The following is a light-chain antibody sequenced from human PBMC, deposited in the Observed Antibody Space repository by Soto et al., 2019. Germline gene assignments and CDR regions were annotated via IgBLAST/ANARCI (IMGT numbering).Light chain of an antibody. V-gene: IGKV1-5*01. CDR1: QSISTW. CDR2: AAS. J-gene: IGKJ5*01. CDR3: QQLNGYPLT. Sequence: DIQMTQSPSTLSASVRDRVTITCRASQSISTWLAWYQQMPGKAPKLLIYAASTLQSGVPSRFSGSGSGTEFTLTISSLQPEDFATYYCQQLNGYPLTFGQGTRLEI.